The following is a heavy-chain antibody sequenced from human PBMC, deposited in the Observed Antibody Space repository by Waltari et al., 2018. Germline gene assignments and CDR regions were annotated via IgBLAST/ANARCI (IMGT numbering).Heavy chain of an antibody. V-gene: IGHV3-72*01. CDR2: TTDTVNTYTP. Sequence: ELELVESGGGLVQHGGSLGLSFTASGFTFSDHQLVWARQAPGKGLDWVRRTTDTVNTYTPDYLTPMKGRFSLLSEQSKNSLYRQMNSLQTVDTAVYFCVRRSRSSICSNYYHYMAVWVKWPTVIIS. CDR1: GFTFSDHQ. CDR3: VRRSRSSICSNYYHYMAV. D-gene: IGHD3-3*01. J-gene: IGHJ6*03.